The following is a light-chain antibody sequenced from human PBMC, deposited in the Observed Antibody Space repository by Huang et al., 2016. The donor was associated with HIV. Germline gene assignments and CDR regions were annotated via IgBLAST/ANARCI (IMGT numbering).Light chain of an antibody. CDR2: DAS. Sequence: EIVLTQSPATLSLSPGERATLSCRASQRVSSYLAWYPQKAGQSPRLLIYDASNRAIGIPARFSGSGSGTDFTLTISSLGPEDFAVYYCQQRSNSITFGQGTRLEIK. CDR1: QRVSSY. J-gene: IGKJ5*01. V-gene: IGKV3-11*01. CDR3: QQRSNSIT.